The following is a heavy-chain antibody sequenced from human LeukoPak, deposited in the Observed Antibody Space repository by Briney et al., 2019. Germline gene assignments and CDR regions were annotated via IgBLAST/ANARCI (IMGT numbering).Heavy chain of an antibody. CDR1: GGSISSSSYY. CDR3: AGNGDYYYYYMDV. CDR2: IYYSGST. D-gene: IGHD4-17*01. Sequence: SETLSLTCTVSGGSISSSSYYWGWIRQPPGKGLEWIGSIYYSGSTYYNPSLKSRFTISVDTSKNQFSLKLTSVTAADTAVYYCAGNGDYYYYYMDVWGKGTTVTVSS. V-gene: IGHV4-39*01. J-gene: IGHJ6*03.